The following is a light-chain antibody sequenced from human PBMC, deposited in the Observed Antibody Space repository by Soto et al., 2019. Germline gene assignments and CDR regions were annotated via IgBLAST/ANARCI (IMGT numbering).Light chain of an antibody. Sequence: EIVLTQSPGTLSLSPGERATLSCRASQSVSSSYLAWYQQKPGQAPRLLIYGASSRATGIPDRFSGSGSGTDFTLTISRLETEDFAVYYWQQYGSSRMYTFGQGTKVDIK. CDR1: QSVSSSY. CDR3: QQYGSSRMYT. J-gene: IGKJ2*01. V-gene: IGKV3-20*01. CDR2: GAS.